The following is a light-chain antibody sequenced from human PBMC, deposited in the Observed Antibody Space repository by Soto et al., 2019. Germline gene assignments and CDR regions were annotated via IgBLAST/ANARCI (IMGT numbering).Light chain of an antibody. CDR1: QGIRND. CDR3: QQSYSTPQT. Sequence: AIQMTQSPASLSASVGDRFTITCRASQGIRNDLGWYQQKPWKAPKLLIYAASSLQSGVPSRFSGSGSGTDFTLTISSLQPEDFATYYCQQSYSTPQTFGQGTKVDIK. V-gene: IGKV1-6*01. J-gene: IGKJ1*01. CDR2: AAS.